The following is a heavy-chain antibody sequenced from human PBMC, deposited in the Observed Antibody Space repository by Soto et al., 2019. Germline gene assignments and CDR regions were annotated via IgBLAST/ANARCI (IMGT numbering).Heavy chain of an antibody. CDR3: ARDLVYYDSSGYGSPGDYYYYGMDV. V-gene: IGHV4-30-4*01. Sequence: SETLSLTCTVSGGSISSGDYYWSWIRQPPGKGLEWIGYIYYSGSTYYNPSLKSRATISVDTSKNQFSLKLSSVTAADTAVYYCARDLVYYDSSGYGSPGDYYYYGMDVWGQGTTVTVSS. CDR2: IYYSGST. J-gene: IGHJ6*02. CDR1: GGSISSGDYY. D-gene: IGHD3-22*01.